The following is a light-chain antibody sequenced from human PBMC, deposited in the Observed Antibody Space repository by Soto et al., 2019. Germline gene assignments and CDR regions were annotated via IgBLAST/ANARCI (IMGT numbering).Light chain of an antibody. CDR1: SSDVGGYNY. CDR3: SSYTSSSTLGV. CDR2: DVS. J-gene: IGLJ1*01. Sequence: QSVLTQPASVSGSPGQSITISCTGTSSDVGGYNYVSWYQQHPGKAPKLMIYDVSNRPSEVSNRFSGSKSGNTASLTISGLQAEDEADYYCSSYTSSSTLGVFGTGTKVTVL. V-gene: IGLV2-14*01.